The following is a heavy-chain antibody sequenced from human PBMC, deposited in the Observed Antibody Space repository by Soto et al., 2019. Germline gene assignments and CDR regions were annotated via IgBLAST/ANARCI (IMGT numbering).Heavy chain of an antibody. D-gene: IGHD3-10*01. CDR1: GFTFSSYA. Sequence: QPGGSLRLSCAASGFTFSSYAMSWVRQAPGKGLEWVSAISGSGGSTYYADSVKGRFTISRDNSKNTLYLQMNSLRAEDTAVYYCAKDIYEGHYGSGSYILFAYYYGMDVWGQGTTVTVSS. V-gene: IGHV3-23*01. CDR3: AKDIYEGHYGSGSYILFAYYYGMDV. J-gene: IGHJ6*02. CDR2: ISGSGGST.